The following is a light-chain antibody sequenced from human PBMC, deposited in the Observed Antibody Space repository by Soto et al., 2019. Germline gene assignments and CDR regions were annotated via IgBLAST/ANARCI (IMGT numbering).Light chain of an antibody. CDR3: HQRSNWPHLP. J-gene: IGKJ4*01. V-gene: IGKV3-11*01. CDR1: QSVSRY. CDR2: DAS. Sequence: EIVLTQSPANLSLSPGERATLSCRASQSVSRYLAWYQQKPGHPPRPLIYDASYRATGIPARFSRPGSVPDFSLTLSRLVPFDFAVYYCHQRSNWPHLPFGAGTNVDSK.